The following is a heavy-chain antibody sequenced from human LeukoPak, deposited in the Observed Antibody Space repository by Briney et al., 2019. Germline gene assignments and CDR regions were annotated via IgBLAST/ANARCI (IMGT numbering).Heavy chain of an antibody. Sequence: PSETLSLTCAVYGGSFSGYYWSWIRQPPGKGLEWIGEINHSGSTNYNPSLKSRVTISVDTSKNQFSLKLSSVTAADTAVYYCARDLAWGAFDYWGQGTLVTVSS. V-gene: IGHV4-34*01. CDR3: ARDLAWGAFDY. J-gene: IGHJ4*02. D-gene: IGHD3-16*01. CDR1: GGSFSGYY. CDR2: INHSGST.